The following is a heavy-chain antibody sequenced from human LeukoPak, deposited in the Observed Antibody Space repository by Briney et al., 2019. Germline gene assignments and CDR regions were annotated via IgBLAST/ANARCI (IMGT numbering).Heavy chain of an antibody. CDR3: ARDSRQLVGGGDFDY. V-gene: IGHV3-21*01. Sequence: GGSLRLSCAASGFTFSSYSMNWVRQAPGKGLEWVSSISSGSSFIYYADSVKGRFTISRDNAKISLFLQMNSLRAEDTAMYYCARDSRQLVGGGDFDYWGKGTLVTVSS. CDR1: GFTFSSYS. CDR2: ISSGSSFI. D-gene: IGHD6-6*01. J-gene: IGHJ4*02.